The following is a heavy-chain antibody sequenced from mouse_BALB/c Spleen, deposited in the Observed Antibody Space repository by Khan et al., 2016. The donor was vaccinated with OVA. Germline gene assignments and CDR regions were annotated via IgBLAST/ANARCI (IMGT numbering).Heavy chain of an antibody. V-gene: IGHV14-4*02. CDR3: ARWGPYGNYGAY. D-gene: IGHD2-1*01. Sequence: VRLQQSGAELVRSGASVKLSCTASGFNIKDYYMHWVKQRPEHGLEWIGEILPGTGTTNYSERFKGKATFTADTSSNTAYMQLSSLTSEDSAVYYCARWGPYGNYGAYWGQGTLVTVSA. CDR2: ILPGTGTT. J-gene: IGHJ3*01. CDR1: GFNIKDYY.